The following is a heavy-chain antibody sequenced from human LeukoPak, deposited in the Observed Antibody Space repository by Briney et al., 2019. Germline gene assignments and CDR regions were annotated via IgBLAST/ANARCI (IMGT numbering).Heavy chain of an antibody. V-gene: IGHV1-24*01. D-gene: IGHD3-3*01. J-gene: IGHJ6*02. Sequence: ASVKVSCKVSGYSLTELPMHWVRQAPRKGLEWMGGLDPGDGEIIYAEKFQGRVTMTEDASTDTAYMELRSLRSEDTAVYYCAFLGVITPMVRPSYAMDVWGQGTTVTVSS. CDR2: LDPGDGEI. CDR3: AFLGVITPMVRPSYAMDV. CDR1: GYSLTELP.